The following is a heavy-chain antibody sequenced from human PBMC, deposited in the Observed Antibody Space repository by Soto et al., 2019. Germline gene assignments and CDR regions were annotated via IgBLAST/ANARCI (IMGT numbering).Heavy chain of an antibody. J-gene: IGHJ3*01. CDR1: GGTFSRYA. CDR2: IIPIFGTA. Sequence: GASVKVSCKAPGGTFSRYAISWVGQPPGQGLEWTGGIIPIFGTANYAQKFQRRVTMTRDTSTTTVFMELRSLRSEDPAVYYCARAIVVTIFEVVTAGDVDTWGQGTMGTV. V-gene: IGHV1-69*05. D-gene: IGHD3-3*01. CDR3: ARAIVVTIFEVVTAGDVDT.